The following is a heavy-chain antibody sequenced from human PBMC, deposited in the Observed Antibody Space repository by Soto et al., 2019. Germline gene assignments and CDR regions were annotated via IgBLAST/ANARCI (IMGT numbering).Heavy chain of an antibody. V-gene: IGHV1-69*01. CDR2: IIPIPGTA. Sequence: QVQLVQSGAEVKKPGSSVKVSCKASGGTFGSYAISWVRQAPGQGLEWMGGIIPIPGTANYAQKFQGRVTIAADESTSTAYMELSSLRSEDTAVYYCARSQGSSTSLEIYYYYSYGMDGWGQGTTVTVSS. CDR1: GGTFGSYA. J-gene: IGHJ6*02. CDR3: ARSQGSSTSLEIYYYYSYGMDG. D-gene: IGHD2-2*01.